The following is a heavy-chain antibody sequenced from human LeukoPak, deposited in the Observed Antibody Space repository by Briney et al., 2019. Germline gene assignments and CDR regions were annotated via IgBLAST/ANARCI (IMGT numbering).Heavy chain of an antibody. CDR1: GFTFDDYA. CDR3: AKGRITMVRGGEYYYYGMDV. V-gene: IGHV3-9*01. CDR2: ISWNSGSI. D-gene: IGHD3-10*01. J-gene: IGHJ6*02. Sequence: GGSLRLSCAASGFTFDDYAMHWVRQAPGKGLEWVSGISWNSGSIGYADSVKGRFTISRDNSKNTLYLQMNSLRAEDTAVYYCAKGRITMVRGGEYYYYGMDVWGQGTTVTVSS.